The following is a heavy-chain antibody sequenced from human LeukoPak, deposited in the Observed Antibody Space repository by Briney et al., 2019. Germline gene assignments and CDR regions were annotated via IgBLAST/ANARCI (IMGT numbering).Heavy chain of an antibody. CDR1: GFTFSSYW. V-gene: IGHV3-7*01. J-gene: IGHJ4*02. CDR3: SQSLNY. CDR2: IKQDGTEK. Sequence: GGSLRLSCAASGFTFSSYWMDWVRQAPGKGLEWVANIKQDGTEKHYVDSVKGRFTISRDNAKNSLYLQMNSLRAEDTALYYCSQSLNYWGQGTLVTVSS.